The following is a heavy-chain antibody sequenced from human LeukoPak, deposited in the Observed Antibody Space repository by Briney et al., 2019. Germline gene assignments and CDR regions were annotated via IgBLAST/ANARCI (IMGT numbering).Heavy chain of an antibody. J-gene: IGHJ5*02. CDR1: GGSFSGYY. CDR2: INHSGST. CDR3: ARGWRDPRYSRSYWFDP. Sequence: SETLSLTCAVYGGSFSGYYWSWIRQPPGKGLEWIGEINHSGSTSYNPSLKSRVTISVDTSKNQFSLKLSSVTAADTAVYYCARGWRDPRYSRSYWFDPWGQGTLVTVSS. V-gene: IGHV4-34*01. D-gene: IGHD1-26*01.